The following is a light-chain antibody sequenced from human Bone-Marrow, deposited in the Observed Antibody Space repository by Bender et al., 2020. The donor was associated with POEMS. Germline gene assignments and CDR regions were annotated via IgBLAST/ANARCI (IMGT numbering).Light chain of an antibody. V-gene: IGLV2-14*02. CDR3: SSYTTTYGVV. Sequence: QSALTQPASVSGSPGQSITIPCTGNITDVGTYNLVSWYQQYPGKAPKLIIFEVTKQPSGVSHRFSGSKSGNTASLTLSGLQAEDEAHYFCSSYTTTYGVVFGGGTRLTVL. CDR1: ITDVGTYNL. CDR2: EVT. J-gene: IGLJ2*01.